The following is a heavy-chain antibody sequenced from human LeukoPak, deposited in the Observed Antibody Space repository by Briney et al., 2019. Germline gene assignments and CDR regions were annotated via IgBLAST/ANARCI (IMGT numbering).Heavy chain of an antibody. J-gene: IGHJ4*02. V-gene: IGHV4-59*01. CDR1: GGSISTYW. D-gene: IGHD3-22*01. Sequence: SETLSLTCSVSGGSISTYWWSWIRQSPGKGLEWIGNIFYSGYTNYNPSLRSRVTISVDTSKKQFSLKLTSVTAADTAVYYCARYDSSGFYQYYFDYWGLGTLVTVSS. CDR3: ARYDSSGFYQYYFDY. CDR2: IFYSGYT.